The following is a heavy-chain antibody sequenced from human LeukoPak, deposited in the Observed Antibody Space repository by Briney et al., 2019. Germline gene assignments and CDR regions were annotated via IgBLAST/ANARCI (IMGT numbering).Heavy chain of an antibody. D-gene: IGHD3-3*01. CDR3: ARASSALIDAALPNWCDP. J-gene: IGHJ5*02. CDR1: GFTFDDYG. Sequence: PGGSLRLSCAASGFTFDDYGMSWVRQAPGKGLEWVSGINWNGGSTGYADSVKGRFTISRDNAKNSLYLQMNSLRAEDTALYYCARASSALIDAALPNWCDPWGQGTLVTVSS. CDR2: INWNGGST. V-gene: IGHV3-20*04.